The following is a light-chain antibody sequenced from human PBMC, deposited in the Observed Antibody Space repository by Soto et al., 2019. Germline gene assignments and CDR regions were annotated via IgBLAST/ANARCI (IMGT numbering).Light chain of an antibody. CDR3: QSYDSSLSVVV. CDR2: ANN. CDR1: SSNIGAHYD. J-gene: IGLJ2*01. Sequence: QSVLTQPPSVSGAPGQRVTISCTGSSSNIGAHYDVHWYQQFTGKAPKLLIYANNNRPSGVPDRFSGSQSGTSASLAITGLQAEDEADYYCQSYDSSLSVVVFCGGTKLTVL. V-gene: IGLV1-40*01.